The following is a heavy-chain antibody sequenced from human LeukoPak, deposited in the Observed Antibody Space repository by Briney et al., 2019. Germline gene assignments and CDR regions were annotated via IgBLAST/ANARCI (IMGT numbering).Heavy chain of an antibody. CDR3: ARVRAYYYVSGRYGMDF. CDR1: GYTFTSYY. J-gene: IGHJ6*04. CDR2: INPSGGST. Sequence: ASVKVSCKASGYTFTSYYMHWVRQAPGQGLEGMGVINPSGGSTNYAQKFQGRVTMTRDTSTSTVYMELSSLRSEDTAVYYCARVRAYYYVSGRYGMDFWGKGTTVTVSS. D-gene: IGHD3-10*01. V-gene: IGHV1-46*01.